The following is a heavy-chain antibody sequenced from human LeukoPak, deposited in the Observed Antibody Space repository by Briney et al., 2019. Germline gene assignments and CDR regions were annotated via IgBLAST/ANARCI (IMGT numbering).Heavy chain of an antibody. V-gene: IGHV1-8*01. Sequence: ASVKVSCKASGYTFTNFDINWVRQTPGQGLEWMGWMNPVSGNAGSAQKFQGRVSLTGDTSISTAYMELSSLTSDDTAFYYCARAPMGAAALYWGQGTLVTVSS. CDR2: MNPVSGNA. J-gene: IGHJ4*02. D-gene: IGHD2-2*01. CDR3: ARAPMGAAALY. CDR1: GYTFTNFD.